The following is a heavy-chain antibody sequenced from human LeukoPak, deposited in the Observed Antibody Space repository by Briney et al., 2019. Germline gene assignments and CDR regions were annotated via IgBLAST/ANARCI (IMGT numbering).Heavy chain of an antibody. CDR1: GFTFSTYA. CDR3: ENDDVG. V-gene: IGHV3-23*01. Sequence: AGGSLRLSCSVSGFTFSTYAMSWLRQAPGKGLEWVSAISASGGTTYYADSVKGRFTISRDNSKNTLYLQTNSLRAEDRAVYYCENDDVGWGQGTLVTVSS. CDR2: ISASGGTT. J-gene: IGHJ4*02.